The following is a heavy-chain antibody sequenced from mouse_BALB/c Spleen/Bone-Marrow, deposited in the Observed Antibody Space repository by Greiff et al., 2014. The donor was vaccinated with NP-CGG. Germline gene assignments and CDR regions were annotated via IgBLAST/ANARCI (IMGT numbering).Heavy chain of an antibody. D-gene: IGHD1-1*01. CDR2: ISPGTGSI. CDR3: NYYGNTFDY. V-gene: IGHV1S53*02. Sequence: QVQLKESDAELGKPGASVKISCKASGYTFTDHAIHWVKQKPEQGLEWIGYISPGTGSIKYNEKFKDKVTLTADKSSSTAYMQLNSLTSEDSTVYFCNYYGNTFDYWGQGTTPTVSS. J-gene: IGHJ2*01. CDR1: GYTFTDHA.